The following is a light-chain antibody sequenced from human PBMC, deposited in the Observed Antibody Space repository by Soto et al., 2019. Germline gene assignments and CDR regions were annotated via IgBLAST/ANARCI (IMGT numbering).Light chain of an antibody. CDR2: GAS. CDR3: QQYNNWPPWT. CDR1: QSVSSN. J-gene: IGKJ1*01. Sequence: EIVMTQSPATLSVSPGERATLSCRASQSVSSNLAWYQQKPGQAPRLLIYGASTRATGIPARFSGSGSGTELTLTISSLQPEDFAVYYCQQYNNWPPWTFGQGTKV. V-gene: IGKV3-15*01.